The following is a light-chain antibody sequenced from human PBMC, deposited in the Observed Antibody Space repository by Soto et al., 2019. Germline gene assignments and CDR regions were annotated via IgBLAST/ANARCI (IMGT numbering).Light chain of an antibody. J-gene: IGKJ1*01. Sequence: DIQMTQSPSSLSAALGDRFTITCRASQGISTALAWYQQKPGKAPKLLIYAASSLQSGVPSRFSGNGSGTDFTLTISSLQPEDFATYYCQQSYSTPWTFGQGTKVDTK. CDR1: QGISTA. CDR3: QQSYSTPWT. V-gene: IGKV1-39*01. CDR2: AAS.